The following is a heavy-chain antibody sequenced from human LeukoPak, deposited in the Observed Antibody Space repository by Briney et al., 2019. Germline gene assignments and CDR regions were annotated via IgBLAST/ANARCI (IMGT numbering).Heavy chain of an antibody. D-gene: IGHD3-3*01. CDR1: GGSISSYY. CDR2: IYYSGST. V-gene: IGHV4-59*01. Sequence: KTLETLSLTCTVSGGSISSYYWSWIRQPPGKGLEWIGYIYYSGSTNYNPSLKSRVTISVDTSKNQFSLKLSSVTAADTAVYYCARAISPYYDFWSGYYFDWYFDLWGRGTLVTVSS. J-gene: IGHJ2*01. CDR3: ARAISPYYDFWSGYYFDWYFDL.